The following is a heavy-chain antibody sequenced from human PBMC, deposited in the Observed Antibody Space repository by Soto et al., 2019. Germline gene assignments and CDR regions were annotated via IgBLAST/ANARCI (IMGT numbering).Heavy chain of an antibody. Sequence: QVQLVQSGAEVKKPGASVKVSCKASGSTFTSYDINWVRQATGQGLEWMGWMSPNSDSTGYAQKFQGRVTMTRDTSISTAYMELTSLGSEDTAVYYCARGITAGVDYWGQGTLVTVSS. D-gene: IGHD6-13*01. CDR1: GSTFTSYD. CDR3: ARGITAGVDY. J-gene: IGHJ4*02. V-gene: IGHV1-8*01. CDR2: MSPNSDST.